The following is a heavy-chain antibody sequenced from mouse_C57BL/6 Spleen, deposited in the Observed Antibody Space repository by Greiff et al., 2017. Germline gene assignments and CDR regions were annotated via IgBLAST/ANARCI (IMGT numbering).Heavy chain of an antibody. CDR3: ARMGLLRPSFDY. J-gene: IGHJ2*01. V-gene: IGHV1-82*01. CDR1: GYAFSSSW. CDR2: IYPGDGDT. D-gene: IGHD3-2*02. Sequence: VQLVESGPELVKPGASVKISCKASGYAFSSSWMNWVKQRPGKGLEWIGRIYPGDGDTNYNGKFKGKATLTADKSSSTAYMQLSSLTSADSAVYFCARMGLLRPSFDYWGQGTTLTVSS.